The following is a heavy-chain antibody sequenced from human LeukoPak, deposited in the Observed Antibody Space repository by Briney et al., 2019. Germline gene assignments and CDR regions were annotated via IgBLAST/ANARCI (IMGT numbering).Heavy chain of an antibody. D-gene: IGHD6-25*01. CDR3: ARAEESGPIAADI. CDR1: GGTFSSYA. CDR2: IIPIFGTA. Sequence: ASVKVSCKASGGTFSSYAISWVRQAPGQGLEWMGGIIPIFGTANYAQKFQGRVTITAGKSTSTAYMELSSLRSEDTAVYYCARAEESGPIAADIWGQGTMVTVSS. V-gene: IGHV1-69*06. J-gene: IGHJ3*02.